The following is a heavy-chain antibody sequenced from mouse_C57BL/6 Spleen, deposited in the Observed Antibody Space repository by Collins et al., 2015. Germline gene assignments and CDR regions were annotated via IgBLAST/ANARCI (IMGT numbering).Heavy chain of an antibody. CDR1: GFTFSSFG. J-gene: IGHJ2*01. Sequence: DVQLVESGGGLVQPGGSRKLSCAASGFTFSSFGMHWVRQAPEKGLEWVAYISSGSSTIYYADTVKGRFTISRDNPKNTLFLQMTSLRSEDTAMYYCARSGLFDYWGQGTTLTVSS. V-gene: IGHV5-17*02. CDR3: ARSGLFDY. CDR2: ISSGSSTI.